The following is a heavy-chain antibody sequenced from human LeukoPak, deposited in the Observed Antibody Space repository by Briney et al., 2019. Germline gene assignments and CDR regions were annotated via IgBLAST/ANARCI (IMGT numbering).Heavy chain of an antibody. J-gene: IGHJ5*02. D-gene: IGHD2-8*01. CDR3: ARTSIVPNWFDP. Sequence: SETLSLTCTVSGGSISGSSYYWGWIRQPPGKGLEWIGSIYYSGSTYYNPSLKSRVTISVDKSKNQFSLKLSSVTAADTAVYYCARTSIVPNWFDPWGQGTLVTVSS. V-gene: IGHV4-39*07. CDR2: IYYSGST. CDR1: GGSISGSSYY.